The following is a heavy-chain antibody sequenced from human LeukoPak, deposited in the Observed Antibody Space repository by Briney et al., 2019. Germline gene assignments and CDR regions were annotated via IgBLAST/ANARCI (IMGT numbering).Heavy chain of an antibody. Sequence: GGSLRLSCAASGFTLSSYSTNWVRQAPGDGLEWVSSIISSSSYIYYADSVKGRFTISRDNAKNSLYLQMNSLRAEDTAVYFCAGYYYGSGSYYNDLDYWGQGTLVTVSS. CDR3: AGYYYGSGSYYNDLDY. CDR2: IISSSSYI. CDR1: GFTLSSYS. V-gene: IGHV3-21*01. D-gene: IGHD3-10*01. J-gene: IGHJ4*02.